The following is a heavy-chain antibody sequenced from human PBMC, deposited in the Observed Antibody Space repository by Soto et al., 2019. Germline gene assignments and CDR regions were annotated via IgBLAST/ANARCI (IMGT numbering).Heavy chain of an antibody. J-gene: IGHJ6*02. CDR1: GGTFSSYA. V-gene: IGHV1-69*13. D-gene: IGHD3-10*01. Sequence: GASVKVSCKASGGTFSSYAISWVRQAPGQGLEWMGGIIPIFGTANYAQKFQGRVTITADESTSTAYMELSSLRSEDTAVYYCARGRVVRGVILYYYGMDVWGQGTTVTVSS. CDR2: IIPIFGTA. CDR3: ARGRVVRGVILYYYGMDV.